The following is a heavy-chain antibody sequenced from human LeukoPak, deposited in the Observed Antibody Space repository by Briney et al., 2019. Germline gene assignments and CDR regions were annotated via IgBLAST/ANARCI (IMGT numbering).Heavy chain of an antibody. Sequence: GGSLRLSCAAPGFTFSSYDMHWVRQATGKGLEWVSAIGTAGDTYYPGSVKGRFTISRENAKNSLYLQMNSLRAGDTAVYYCARVLPYYDSSGYPLGYYYYGMDVWGQGTTVTVSS. J-gene: IGHJ6*02. CDR2: IGTAGDT. CDR3: ARVLPYYDSSGYPLGYYYYGMDV. D-gene: IGHD3-22*01. V-gene: IGHV3-13*01. CDR1: GFTFSSYD.